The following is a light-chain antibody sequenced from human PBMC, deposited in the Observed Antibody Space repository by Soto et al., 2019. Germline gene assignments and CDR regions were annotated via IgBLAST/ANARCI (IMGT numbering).Light chain of an antibody. CDR1: SSNLGAGYD. J-gene: IGLJ1*01. CDR2: GNR. Sequence: QSVLTQPPSVSGAPGQRVTLSCTGNSSNLGAGYDVHWYKQVPGAAPKLVIFGNRNRPSGVPERFSGSKSGTSATLGITGFQTGDEADYYCGSWDSSLSAYVFGTGTKLTVL. V-gene: IGLV1-40*01. CDR3: GSWDSSLSAYV.